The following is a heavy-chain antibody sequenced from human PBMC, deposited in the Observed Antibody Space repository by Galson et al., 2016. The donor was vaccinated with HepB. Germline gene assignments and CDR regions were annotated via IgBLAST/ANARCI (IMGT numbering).Heavy chain of an antibody. CDR3: AKHGGFDY. Sequence: SLRLSCAASGFSFSTSGMSWVRQTPGRGLEWVSGITAGGGTTHYADSVKGRFTISRDNSNNTLYLYMNSLRAGDTAVYYCAKHGGFDYWGQGALVTVPS. CDR2: ITAGGGTT. J-gene: IGHJ4*02. CDR1: GFSFSTSG. D-gene: IGHD3-16*01. V-gene: IGHV3-23*01.